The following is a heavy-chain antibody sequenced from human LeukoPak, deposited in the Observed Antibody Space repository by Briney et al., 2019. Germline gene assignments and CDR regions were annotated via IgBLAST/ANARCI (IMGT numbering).Heavy chain of an antibody. J-gene: IGHJ4*02. D-gene: IGHD3-10*01. CDR2: ISWNSGSI. Sequence: GGSLRLSCAASGFTFDDYAMHWVRQAPGKGLEWVSGISWNSGSIGYADSVKGRFTISRDNAKNSLYLQMNSLRAEDTAVYYCAKDTVKRGYYGSGSPPVDYWGQGTLVTVSS. CDR3: AKDTVKRGYYGSGSPPVDY. CDR1: GFTFDDYA. V-gene: IGHV3-9*01.